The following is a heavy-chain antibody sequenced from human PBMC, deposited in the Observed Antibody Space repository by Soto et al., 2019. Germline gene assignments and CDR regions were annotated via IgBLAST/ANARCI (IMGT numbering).Heavy chain of an antibody. CDR2: IIPILGIA. V-gene: IGHV1-69*04. Sequence: SVKVSCKASGYTFTSYGISWVRQAPGQGLEWMGRIIPILGIANYAQKFQGRVTITADKSTSTAYMELSSLRSEDTAVYYCASRGYCSGGSCSTTSLGYYYYYMDVWGKGTTVTVSS. J-gene: IGHJ6*03. CDR1: GYTFTSYG. D-gene: IGHD2-15*01. CDR3: ASRGYCSGGSCSTTSLGYYYYYMDV.